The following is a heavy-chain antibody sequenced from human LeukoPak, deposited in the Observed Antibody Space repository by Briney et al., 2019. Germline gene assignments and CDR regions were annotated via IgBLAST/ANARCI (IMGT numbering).Heavy chain of an antibody. CDR1: GYTFSRYG. D-gene: IGHD5-18*01. J-gene: IGHJ4*02. CDR2: LSAYDGNT. CDR3: ARAVRGYSYAYLPY. Sequence: AAVPVSCQASGYTFSRYGISWVRQAPGQGLDWMGWLSAYDGNTHYAQKLQGRVTMTTDTSKSTAYRELRSLRSDDTAVYYCARAVRGYSYAYLPYWGQGTLVTVSS. V-gene: IGHV1-18*01.